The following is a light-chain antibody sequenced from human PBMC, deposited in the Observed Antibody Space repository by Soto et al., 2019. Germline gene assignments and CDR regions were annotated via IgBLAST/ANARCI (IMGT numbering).Light chain of an antibody. V-gene: IGLV2-14*01. J-gene: IGLJ2*01. Sequence: RPSGVSSRFSGSKSGTTASLTISDLQADDEADYYCSSYTSLKTRVFGGGTRLTVL. CDR3: SSYTSLKTRV.